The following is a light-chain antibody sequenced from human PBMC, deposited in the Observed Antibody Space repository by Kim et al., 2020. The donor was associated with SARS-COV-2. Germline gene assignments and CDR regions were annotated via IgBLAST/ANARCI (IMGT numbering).Light chain of an antibody. CDR2: GKN. V-gene: IGLV3-19*01. CDR1: SLRSYY. CDR3: NSRDSSGNHLVV. J-gene: IGLJ2*01. Sequence: SELTQDPAVSVALGQTVRITCQGDSLRSYYASWYQQKPGQAPVLVIYGKNNRPSGIPDRFSGSSSGNTASLTITGAQAEDEADYYCNSRDSSGNHLVVF.